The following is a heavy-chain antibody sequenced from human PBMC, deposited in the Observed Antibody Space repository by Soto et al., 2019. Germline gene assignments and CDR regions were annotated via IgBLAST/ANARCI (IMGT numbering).Heavy chain of an antibody. J-gene: IGHJ4*02. D-gene: IGHD3-22*01. CDR1: GGSISSGGYY. V-gene: IGHV4-31*03. Sequence: TSETLSLTCTVSGGSISSGGYYWSWIRQHPGKGLEWIGYIYYSGSTYYNPSLKSRVTISVDTSKNQFSLKLSSVTAEDTAVYYCAKPGSKDYYDSSGYYQLRGLYFDYWGQGTLVTVSS. CDR2: IYYSGST. CDR3: AKPGSKDYYDSSGYYQLRGLYFDY.